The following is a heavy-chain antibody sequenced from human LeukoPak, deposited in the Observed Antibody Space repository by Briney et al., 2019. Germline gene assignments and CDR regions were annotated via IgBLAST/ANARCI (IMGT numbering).Heavy chain of an antibody. J-gene: IGHJ4*02. CDR1: GFSFSNYF. Sequence: GGSLRLSCEVSGFSFSNYFMSWIRQAPGKGLEWISYITNSGRSTNYADAVKGRFTISRDNAKKSVYLEMTDLRAEDTAVYYCAREASGNYHVFDSWGQGTLVTVSS. V-gene: IGHV3-11*04. CDR2: ITNSGRST. D-gene: IGHD1-26*01. CDR3: AREASGNYHVFDS.